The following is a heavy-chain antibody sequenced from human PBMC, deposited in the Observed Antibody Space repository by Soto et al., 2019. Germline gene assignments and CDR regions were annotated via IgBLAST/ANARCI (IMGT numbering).Heavy chain of an antibody. CDR3: AKDPSYCSGGSCYYYYYGMDV. CDR2: ISYDGSNK. Sequence: PGGSLRLSCAASGFTFSSYGMHWVRQAPGKGLEWVAVISYDGSNKYYADSVKGRFTISRDNSKNTLYLQMNSLRAEDTAVYYCAKDPSYCSGGSCYYYYYGMDVWGQGTTVTVSS. V-gene: IGHV3-30*18. J-gene: IGHJ6*02. CDR1: GFTFSSYG. D-gene: IGHD2-15*01.